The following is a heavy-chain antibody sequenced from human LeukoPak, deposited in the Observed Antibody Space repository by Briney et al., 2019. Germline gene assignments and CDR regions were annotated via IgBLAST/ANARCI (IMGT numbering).Heavy chain of an antibody. J-gene: IGHJ4*02. CDR1: GYTFTSYY. D-gene: IGHD6-13*01. CDR3: AIIAAAGLEEMNFDY. V-gene: IGHV1-46*01. CDR2: INPSGGST. Sequence: ASVKVSCKASGYTFTSYYMHWVRQAPGQGLEWMGIINPSGGSTSYAQKFQGRVTMTRDMSTSTVYMELSSLRSEDTAVYHCAIIAAAGLEEMNFDYWGQGTLVTVSS.